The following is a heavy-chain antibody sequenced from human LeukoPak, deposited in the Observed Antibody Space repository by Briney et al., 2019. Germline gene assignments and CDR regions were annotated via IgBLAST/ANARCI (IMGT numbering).Heavy chain of an antibody. Sequence: GGSLRLSCAASGFTVSSNYMSWVRQAPGKGLEWVSVIYSGGSTYYADSVKGRFTISRDNSKNTLYLQMNSLRAEDTAVYYCARGLGYSYESNWFDPWGQGTLVTVSS. CDR2: IYSGGST. CDR1: GFTVSSNY. D-gene: IGHD5-18*01. V-gene: IGHV3-53*01. J-gene: IGHJ5*02. CDR3: ARGLGYSYESNWFDP.